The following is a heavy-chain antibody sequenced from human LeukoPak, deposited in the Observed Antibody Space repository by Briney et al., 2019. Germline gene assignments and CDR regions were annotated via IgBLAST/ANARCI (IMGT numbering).Heavy chain of an antibody. CDR1: GGSISSYY. Sequence: PSETLSLTCTVSGGSISSYYWSWIRQPPGKGLEWIGEINHSGSTNYNPSLKSRVTISVDTSKNQFSLKLSSVTAADTAVYYCARRPVRIAVADRRAFDIWGQGTMVTVSS. D-gene: IGHD6-19*01. CDR3: ARRPVRIAVADRRAFDI. CDR2: INHSGST. J-gene: IGHJ3*02. V-gene: IGHV4-34*01.